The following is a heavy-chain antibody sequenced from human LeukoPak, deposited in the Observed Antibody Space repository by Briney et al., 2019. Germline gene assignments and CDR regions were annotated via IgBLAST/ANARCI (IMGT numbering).Heavy chain of an antibody. V-gene: IGHV4-39*07. CDR2: IFHSGST. CDR3: ARSIQAGLLSGSHY. CDR1: GGSISSTTYY. D-gene: IGHD3-10*01. Sequence: SETLCLTCTVSGGSISSTTYYWGWIRQPPGKGLEWIGSIFHSGSTDYNRSLKSRVTVSVDTSKNQFSLKLSSVTAADTAVYYCARSIQAGLLSGSHYWGQGTLVTVSS. J-gene: IGHJ4*02.